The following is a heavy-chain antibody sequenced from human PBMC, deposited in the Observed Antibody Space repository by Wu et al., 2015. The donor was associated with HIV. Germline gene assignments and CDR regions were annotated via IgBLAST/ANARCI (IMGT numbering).Heavy chain of an antibody. J-gene: IGHJ6*03. CDR3: ARGGTNYYDRSAYLPDYYYMDV. D-gene: IGHD3-22*01. CDR1: GYTFSDYY. Sequence: QVQLVQSGAEVKKPGAAVRVSCKTSGYTFSDYYIHWVRQVPGQGLQWMGWINPDSGSTHYAQKFQGRVTMTRGTSINTAYMDLSGLKSDDTAVYYCARGGTNYYDRSAYLPDYYYMDVWGKGTTVTVSS. V-gene: IGHV1-2*02. CDR2: INPDSGST.